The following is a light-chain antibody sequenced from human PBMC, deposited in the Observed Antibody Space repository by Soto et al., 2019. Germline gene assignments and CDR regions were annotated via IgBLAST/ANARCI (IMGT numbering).Light chain of an antibody. Sequence: DVVMTQSPPSLPVTLGQPASLSCRSSQSLVHSDGNTYLNWFQQRPGHSPRRLIYKVSNRDSGGPDRFSGSGSGTDFTLRISRVEAEDVGVYYCMQGTQWPWTFGQGTKVEIK. J-gene: IGKJ1*01. CDR1: QSLVHSDGNTY. V-gene: IGKV2-30*02. CDR3: MQGTQWPWT. CDR2: KVS.